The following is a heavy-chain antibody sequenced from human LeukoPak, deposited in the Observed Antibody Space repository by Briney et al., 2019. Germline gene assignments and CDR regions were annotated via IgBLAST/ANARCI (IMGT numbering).Heavy chain of an antibody. D-gene: IGHD1-26*01. CDR2: ITASGTAM. V-gene: IGHV3-48*02. J-gene: IGHJ4*02. CDR1: GFTSRSYS. Sequence: GGSLRLSCAASGFTSRSYSMNWVRQARGKGMEWVSHITASGTAMFYADSVKGRFTISRDNAKNSLYLQMNSLRDEDTAVYYCASSGSYRFDYWGQGTLVTVSS. CDR3: ASSGSYRFDY.